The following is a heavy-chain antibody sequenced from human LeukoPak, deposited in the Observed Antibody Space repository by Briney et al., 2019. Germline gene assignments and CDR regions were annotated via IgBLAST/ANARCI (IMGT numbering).Heavy chain of an antibody. Sequence: SETLSLTCAVYGGSFSGYYWSWIRQPPGKGLEWIGEINHSGSTNYNPSLKSRVTISVDTSKNQFSLKLSSVTAADTAVYYCARGPGDYAVDYWGQGTLVTVSS. D-gene: IGHD4-17*01. CDR3: ARGPGDYAVDY. V-gene: IGHV4-34*01. J-gene: IGHJ4*02. CDR1: GGSFSGYY. CDR2: INHSGST.